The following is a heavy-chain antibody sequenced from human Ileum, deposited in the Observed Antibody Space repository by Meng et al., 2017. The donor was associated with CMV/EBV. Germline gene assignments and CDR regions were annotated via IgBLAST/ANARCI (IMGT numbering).Heavy chain of an antibody. V-gene: IGHV3-23*01. D-gene: IGHD3-3*01. J-gene: IGHJ4*02. CDR3: ATTHYDSWRLFDY. CDR1: GFTFSNYA. CDR2: ISGSGITT. Sequence: GESLKISCAASGFTFSNYAMSWVRQAPGKGLVWVSLISGSGITTYSEKSVKGRFTISRDNSKNTLYLQLNSLRAEDTAVYYCATTHYDSWRLFDYWGQGMLVTVSS.